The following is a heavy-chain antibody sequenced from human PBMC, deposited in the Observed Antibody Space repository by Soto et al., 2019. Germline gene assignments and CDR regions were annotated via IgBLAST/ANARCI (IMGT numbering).Heavy chain of an antibody. CDR3: AHSSTDLNHAMDV. Sequence: QITLKESGPTLVKPTQTLTLTCAFSGLSLTTNGLSVGWVRQPPGKALEWLALISWDDDKRYSPSLKSRLAITRDTSKNQVVLTMTNMDPVDTATYYCAHSSTDLNHAMDVWGQGTTVSVSS. CDR2: ISWDDDK. CDR1: GLSLTTNGLS. V-gene: IGHV2-5*02. D-gene: IGHD3-3*01. J-gene: IGHJ6*02.